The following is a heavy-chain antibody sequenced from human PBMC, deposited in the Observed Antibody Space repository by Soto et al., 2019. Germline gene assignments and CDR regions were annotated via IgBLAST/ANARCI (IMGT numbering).Heavy chain of an antibody. CDR1: GGSISSNYW. CDR3: ARVSGSYYYGMDV. CDR2: IYHSGST. V-gene: IGHV4-4*02. D-gene: IGHD1-26*01. J-gene: IGHJ6*02. Sequence: QVQLQESGPGLVKPSGTLSLTCAVSGGSISSNYWWSWVRQPPGKGLEWIGEIYHSGSTNYNPSLKRRVTXSXHXXTNQFSMKLSSVTAADTAVYYCARVSGSYYYGMDVWGQGTTVTVSS.